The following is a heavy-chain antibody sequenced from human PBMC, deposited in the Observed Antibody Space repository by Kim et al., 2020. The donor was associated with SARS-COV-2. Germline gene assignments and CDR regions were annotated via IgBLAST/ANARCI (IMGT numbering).Heavy chain of an antibody. CDR3: AKDRSALYIWVSYSSMDV. V-gene: IGHV3-33*03. D-gene: IGHD3-16*01. Sequence: VKGRITISRDKTKNKLYLQMNSLRAEDTDVYYCAKDRSALYIWVSYSSMDVWGQGTTVTVSS. J-gene: IGHJ6*02.